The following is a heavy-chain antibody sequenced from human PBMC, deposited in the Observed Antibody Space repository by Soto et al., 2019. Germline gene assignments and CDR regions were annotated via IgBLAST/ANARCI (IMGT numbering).Heavy chain of an antibody. CDR3: MDQYNWFDP. J-gene: IGHJ5*02. Sequence: PGGSLRLSCAASGFTFSSYSMNWVRQAPGKGLEWVSYISSSSSTIYYADSVKGRFTISRDNAKNSLYLQMNSLRAEDTAVYSAMDQYNWFDPWGQGTLVTVSS. CDR1: GFTFSSYS. CDR2: ISSSSSTI. D-gene: IGHD5-18*01. V-gene: IGHV3-48*01.